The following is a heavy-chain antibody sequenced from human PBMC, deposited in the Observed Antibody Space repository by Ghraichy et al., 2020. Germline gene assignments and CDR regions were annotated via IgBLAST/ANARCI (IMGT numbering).Heavy chain of an antibody. CDR1: GYTFTGYY. Sequence: ASVKVSCKASGYTFTGYYMHWVRQAPGQGLEWMGWINPNSGGTNYAQKFQGRVTMTRDTSISTAYMELSRLRSDDTAVYYCAWDDIVVVPAAPYYYGMDVWGQGTTVTVSS. CDR3: AWDDIVVVPAAPYYYGMDV. J-gene: IGHJ6*02. D-gene: IGHD2-2*01. CDR2: INPNSGGT. V-gene: IGHV1-2*02.